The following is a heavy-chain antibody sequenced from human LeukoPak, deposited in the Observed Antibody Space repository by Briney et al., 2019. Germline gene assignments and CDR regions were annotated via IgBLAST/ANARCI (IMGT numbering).Heavy chain of an antibody. Sequence: GGSLRLSCAASGFSFSTYSMNWVRQAPGKGLEWVSYISSSSSTIYYADSVKGRFTISRDNSKNTLYLQMNSLRAEDTAVYYCARDFNEAVGDYWGQGTLVTVSS. J-gene: IGHJ4*02. V-gene: IGHV3-48*01. CDR2: ISSSSSTI. D-gene: IGHD1-26*01. CDR3: ARDFNEAVGDY. CDR1: GFSFSTYS.